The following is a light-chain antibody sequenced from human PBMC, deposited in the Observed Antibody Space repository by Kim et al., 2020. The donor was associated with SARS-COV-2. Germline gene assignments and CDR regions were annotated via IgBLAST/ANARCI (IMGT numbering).Light chain of an antibody. Sequence: QPVLTQSPSASASLGASVKLTCTLSSGHSTYAIAWHQQLPEKGPRYLMRLNSDGSHTKGDGIPDRFSGSSSGAERYLTISSLQSEDEADYYCQTWDTGIRVFGGGTQLTVL. CDR3: QTWDTGIRV. CDR2: LNSDGSH. CDR1: SGHSTYA. V-gene: IGLV4-69*01. J-gene: IGLJ3*02.